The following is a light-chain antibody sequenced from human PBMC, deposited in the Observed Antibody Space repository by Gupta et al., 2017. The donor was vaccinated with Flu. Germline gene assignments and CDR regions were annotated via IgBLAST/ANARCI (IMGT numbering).Light chain of an antibody. J-gene: IGKJ2*01. V-gene: IGKV2-30*02. CDR1: HCRRQSDGSIY. Sequence: VTLGKPASVSCSSSHCRRQSDGSIYMNWFQQRPGQAPRRLIYKGSNRDCGVPDRFSGSGFGTDFTLKITRGEAEDVGVYYCTQENHCPYTFGQGTKLDIK. CDR2: KGS. CDR3: TQENHCPYT.